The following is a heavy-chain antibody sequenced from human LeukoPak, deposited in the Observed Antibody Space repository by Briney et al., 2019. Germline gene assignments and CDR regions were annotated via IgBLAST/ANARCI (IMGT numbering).Heavy chain of an antibody. J-gene: IGHJ3*02. CDR2: INHSGST. Sequence: SETLSLTCAVYGGSFSGYYWSWIRQPPGKGLEWIGEINHSGSTNYNPSLKSRDTISVDTSKNQFSLKLSSVTAADTAVYYCARQAIAVAGTRDLLAFDIWGQGTMVTVSS. CDR1: GGSFSGYY. CDR3: ARQAIAVAGTRDLLAFDI. V-gene: IGHV4-34*01. D-gene: IGHD6-19*01.